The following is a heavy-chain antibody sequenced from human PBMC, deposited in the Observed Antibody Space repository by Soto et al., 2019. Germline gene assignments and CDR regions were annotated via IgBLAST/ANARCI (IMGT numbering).Heavy chain of an antibody. J-gene: IGHJ4*02. Sequence: QVQLQQWGAGLLKPSETLSLTCAVYGGSFSGYYWSWIRQPPGKGLEWIGEINHSGSTNYNPSLKSRVTISVDTSKNQFSLKLSSVTAADTAVYYCARVYYDYVWCPAEGFDSWGQGTLVTVSS. CDR1: GGSFSGYY. V-gene: IGHV4-34*01. CDR3: ARVYYDYVWCPAEGFDS. D-gene: IGHD3-16*01. CDR2: INHSGST.